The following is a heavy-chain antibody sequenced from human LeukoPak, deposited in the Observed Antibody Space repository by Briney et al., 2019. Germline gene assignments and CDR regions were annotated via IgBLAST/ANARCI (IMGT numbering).Heavy chain of an antibody. V-gene: IGHV4-59*12. Sequence: SETLSLTCTVSGGSISSYYWSWIRQPPGKGLEWIGYIYYSGSTNYNPSLKSRVTISVDTSKNQFSLKLSSVSAADTAVYYCAREVTMVRGVSYYYYYMDVWGKGTTVTISS. D-gene: IGHD3-10*01. J-gene: IGHJ6*03. CDR3: AREVTMVRGVSYYYYYMDV. CDR1: GGSISSYY. CDR2: IYYSGST.